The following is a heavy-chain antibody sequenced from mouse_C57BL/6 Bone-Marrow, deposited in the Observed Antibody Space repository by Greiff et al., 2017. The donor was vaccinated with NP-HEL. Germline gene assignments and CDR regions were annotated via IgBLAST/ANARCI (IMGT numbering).Heavy chain of an antibody. J-gene: IGHJ4*01. CDR2: INPNNGGT. V-gene: IGHV1-26*01. Sequence: EVQLQQSGPELVKPGASVKISCKASGYTFTDYYMNWVKQSHGKSLEWIGDINPNNGGTSYNQKFKGKATLTVDKSSSTAYMERRSLTSEDSAVYYCARATYYDYDGAMDYGGQGTSVTVSS. D-gene: IGHD2-4*01. CDR3: ARATYYDYDGAMDY. CDR1: GYTFTDYY.